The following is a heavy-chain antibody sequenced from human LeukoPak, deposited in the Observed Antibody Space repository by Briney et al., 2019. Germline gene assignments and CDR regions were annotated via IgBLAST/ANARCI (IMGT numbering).Heavy chain of an antibody. D-gene: IGHD3-22*01. CDR1: GFTFDDYA. CDR2: ISWNSGSI. V-gene: IGHV3-9*03. Sequence: GGSLRLSCAASGFTFDDYAMHWVRQAPGKGLEWVSGISWNSGSIGYADSVKGRFTISRDHAKNSLYLQMNSLRAEDMALYYCAKDIGYDSSGYLDYWGQGNLVTVSS. CDR3: AKDIGYDSSGYLDY. J-gene: IGHJ4*02.